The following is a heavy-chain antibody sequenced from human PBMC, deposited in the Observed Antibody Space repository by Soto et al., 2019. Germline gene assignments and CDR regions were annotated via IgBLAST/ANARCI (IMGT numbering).Heavy chain of an antibody. J-gene: IGHJ4*02. Sequence: QVQLVESGGGLVKPGGSLRLSCTASGFTFTDHYMTWIRQAPGKGLEWVSYINSGGSNICYADSVRGRFTISRDNAKNSVYLQMSSLRAEDTAIYYCARDIRGANWGQGTLVIVSS. D-gene: IGHD3-10*01. CDR2: INSGGSNI. V-gene: IGHV3-11*01. CDR3: ARDIRGAN. CDR1: GFTFTDHY.